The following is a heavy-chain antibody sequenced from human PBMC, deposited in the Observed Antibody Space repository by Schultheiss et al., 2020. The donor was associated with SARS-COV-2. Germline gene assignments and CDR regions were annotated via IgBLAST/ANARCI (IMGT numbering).Heavy chain of an antibody. V-gene: IGHV1-3*01. D-gene: IGHD1-26*01. CDR1: GYTFSIYG. CDR3: AKVYRGSYLGDGYDY. CDR2: INAGNGNT. J-gene: IGHJ4*02. Sequence: ASVKVSCKASGYTFSIYGMHWVRQAPGQRPEWMGWINAGNGNTKYPQKFQGRVTITRDTSAGTVYMELRRLRSEDTAIYYCAKVYRGSYLGDGYDYWGQGTLVTVSS.